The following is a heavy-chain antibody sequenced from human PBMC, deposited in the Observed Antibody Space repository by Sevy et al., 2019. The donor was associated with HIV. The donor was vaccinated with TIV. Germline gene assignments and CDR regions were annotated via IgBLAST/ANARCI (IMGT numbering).Heavy chain of an antibody. Sequence: GGSLRLSCAASGFTFSSYAMHWVRQAPGKGLEWVAVISYDGSNKYYADSVKGRFTISRDNSKNTLYLQMNSLRAEDTAVYYCARDSSYYDFWSGYYPSVYYYYGMDVWGQGTTVTVSS. J-gene: IGHJ6*02. D-gene: IGHD3-3*01. CDR3: ARDSSYYDFWSGYYPSVYYYYGMDV. V-gene: IGHV3-30*04. CDR2: ISYDGSNK. CDR1: GFTFSSYA.